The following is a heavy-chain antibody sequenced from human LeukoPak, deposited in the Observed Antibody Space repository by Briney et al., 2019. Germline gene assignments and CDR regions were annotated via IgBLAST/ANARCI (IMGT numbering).Heavy chain of an antibody. Sequence: GGSLRLSCAASGFAVSSKYMTCVRQAPGKGMEWVSVIYSDGSTFYADSVKGRFTISRDNAKNTLFLQMSSLKPEDTAVYYCARGPWDYWGQGTLVTVSS. CDR3: ARGPWDY. J-gene: IGHJ4*02. V-gene: IGHV3-53*05. CDR2: IYSDGST. CDR1: GFAVSSKY.